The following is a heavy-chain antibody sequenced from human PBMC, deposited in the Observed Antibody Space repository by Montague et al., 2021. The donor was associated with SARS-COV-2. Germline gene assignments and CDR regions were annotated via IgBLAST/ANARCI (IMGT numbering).Heavy chain of an antibody. Sequence: SETLSLTCAVYGGSFSGYYWSWIRQPPGKGPEWIGEIHHSGSTNYNPSLKSRVTISVDTSKNQFSLKLSSVTAADTAVYYCADYGDTEPFQHWGQGTLVTVSS. CDR1: GGSFSGYY. CDR2: IHHSGST. J-gene: IGHJ1*01. V-gene: IGHV4-34*01. D-gene: IGHD4-17*01. CDR3: ADYGDTEPFQH.